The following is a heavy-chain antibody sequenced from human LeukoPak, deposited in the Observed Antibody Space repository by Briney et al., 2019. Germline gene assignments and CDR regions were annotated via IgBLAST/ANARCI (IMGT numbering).Heavy chain of an antibody. V-gene: IGHV4-59*01. Sequence: PSETLSLTCTVSGGSISSYYWSWIRQPPGKELEWIGYIYYSGSTNYNPSLKSRVTISVDTSKNQFSLKLSSVTAADTAVYYCARGYDILTGYYPLGLGDWGQGTLVTVSS. CDR3: ARGYDILTGYYPLGLGD. CDR2: IYYSGST. D-gene: IGHD3-9*01. J-gene: IGHJ4*02. CDR1: GGSISSYY.